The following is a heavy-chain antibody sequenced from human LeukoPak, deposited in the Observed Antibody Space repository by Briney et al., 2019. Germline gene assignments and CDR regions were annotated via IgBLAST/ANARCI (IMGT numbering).Heavy chain of an antibody. CDR2: INWSGGST. CDR3: ARAPITSPFYFDY. D-gene: IGHD2-2*01. CDR1: GGAFDEHG. Sequence: PGGSLRLSCTASGGAFDEHGMSWVRQVPGKGLEWVGGINWSGGSTGYADPLSGRFTISRDSAKTSLYLQMDSLRAEATALYYCARAPITSPFYFDYWGQGTLVTVSS. J-gene: IGHJ4*02. V-gene: IGHV3-20*04.